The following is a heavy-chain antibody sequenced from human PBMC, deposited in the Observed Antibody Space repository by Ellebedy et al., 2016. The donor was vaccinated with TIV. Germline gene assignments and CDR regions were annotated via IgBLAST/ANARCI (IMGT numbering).Heavy chain of an antibody. CDR1: GGSFTGYY. D-gene: IGHD6-19*01. J-gene: IGHJ4*02. CDR3: AEGRSGWYYFDY. Sequence: SETLSLTCAVSGGSFTGYYYSWIRQPPGKGLEWIWEIHQSGSATYNPSLKGRVTISVDMSKNQFSLRLTSVTAADTAVYYCAEGRSGWYYFDYWGQGTLVTVSS. CDR2: IHQSGSA. V-gene: IGHV4-34*01.